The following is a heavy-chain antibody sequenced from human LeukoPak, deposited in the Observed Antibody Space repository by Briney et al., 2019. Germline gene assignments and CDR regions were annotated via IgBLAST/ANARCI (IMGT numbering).Heavy chain of an antibody. CDR2: ISYDGSNK. J-gene: IGHJ4*02. V-gene: IGHV3-30-3*01. CDR1: GFTFSSYA. Sequence: PGRFLRLSCAASGFTFSSYAMHWVRQAPGKGLEWVAVISYDGSNKYYADSVKGRFTISRDNSKNTLYLQMNSLRAEDTAVYYCAREGGVVVVIFDYWGQGTLVTVSS. CDR3: AREGGVVVVIFDY. D-gene: IGHD3-22*01.